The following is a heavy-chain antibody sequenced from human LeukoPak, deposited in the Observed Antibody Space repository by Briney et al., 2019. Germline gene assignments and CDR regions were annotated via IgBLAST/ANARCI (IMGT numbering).Heavy chain of an antibody. J-gene: IGHJ4*02. CDR3: ARDSYGSGSFPYYFDY. Sequence: GGSLRLSCAASGFTFDDYAMYWVRQAPGKGLEWVSGINWNGGSTGYADSVKGRFTISRDNAKNSLYLQMNSLRAEDTALYYCARDSYGSGSFPYYFDYWGQGTLVTVSS. CDR2: INWNGGST. V-gene: IGHV3-20*04. D-gene: IGHD3-10*01. CDR1: GFTFDDYA.